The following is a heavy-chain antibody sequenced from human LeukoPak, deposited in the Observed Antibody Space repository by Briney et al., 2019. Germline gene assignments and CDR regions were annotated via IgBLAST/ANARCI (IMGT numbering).Heavy chain of an antibody. D-gene: IGHD3-22*01. CDR2: IKQDGSEK. Sequence: PGGSLRLSCAASGFTVSSNYMSWVRQAPGKGLEWVANIKQDGSEKYYVDSVKGRFTISRDNAKNSLYLQMNSLRAEDTAVYYCARCSHYYDSSGYSRVFDYWGQGTLVTVSS. V-gene: IGHV3-7*03. J-gene: IGHJ4*02. CDR1: GFTVSSNY. CDR3: ARCSHYYDSSGYSRVFDY.